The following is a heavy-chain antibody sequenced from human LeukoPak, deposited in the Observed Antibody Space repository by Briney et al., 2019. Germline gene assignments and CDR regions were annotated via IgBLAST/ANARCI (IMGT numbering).Heavy chain of an antibody. V-gene: IGHV4-4*02. D-gene: IGHD4-17*01. Sequence: SETLSLTCAVSGGSISSSNWWSWVRQPPGKGLEWIGEIYHSGSTNYNPSLKSRVTISVDKSKNQFSLKLSSETAADTAVYYCARGGDYGDNWFDPWGQGTLVTVSS. J-gene: IGHJ5*02. CDR3: ARGGDYGDNWFDP. CDR2: IYHSGST. CDR1: GGSISSSNW.